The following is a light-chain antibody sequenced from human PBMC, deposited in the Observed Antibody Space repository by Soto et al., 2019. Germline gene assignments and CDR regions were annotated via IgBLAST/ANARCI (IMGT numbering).Light chain of an antibody. CDR3: QPYYIHPIT. CDR1: QGISSY. Sequence: AIRMTQSPSSFSASTGDRVTITCRASQGISSYLAWYQQKPGEAPKLLIYAASTLQSGVPSRFSGSGSGTDFTLTISCRQSADFATSYCQPYYIHPITFGQGTRLEIK. V-gene: IGKV1-8*01. J-gene: IGKJ5*01. CDR2: AAS.